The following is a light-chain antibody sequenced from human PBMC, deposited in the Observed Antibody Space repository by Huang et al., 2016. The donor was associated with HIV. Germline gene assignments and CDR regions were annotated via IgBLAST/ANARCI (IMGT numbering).Light chain of an antibody. J-gene: IGKJ1*01. V-gene: IGKV1-5*03. CDR2: KTS. CDR1: ESVSRW. Sequence: RMTQFPSTLAAAVGGRVIITCRASESVSRWLALYQQKPGTAPRLLISKTSNLEKVVPSRFSGSGFGTEFTLTISSLQPYDFATYYCQQYNDFSTFGQGTKVEIK. CDR3: QQYNDFST.